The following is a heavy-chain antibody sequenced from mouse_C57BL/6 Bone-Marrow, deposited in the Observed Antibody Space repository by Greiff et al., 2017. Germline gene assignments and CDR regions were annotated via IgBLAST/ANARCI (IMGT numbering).Heavy chain of an antibody. CDR3: ALEGNYYDSSYGFAY. CDR2: INPYNGGP. J-gene: IGHJ3*01. D-gene: IGHD1-1*01. V-gene: IGHV1-19*01. Sequence: EVKLQESGPVLVKPGASVKMSCKASGYTFTDYYMNWVKQSHGKSLAWIGVINPYNGGPSYNQKFKGTATFTVDQSSSTTYLEINILTSEDSAVYYCALEGNYYDSSYGFAYWGQGTLVTVSA. CDR1: GYTFTDYY.